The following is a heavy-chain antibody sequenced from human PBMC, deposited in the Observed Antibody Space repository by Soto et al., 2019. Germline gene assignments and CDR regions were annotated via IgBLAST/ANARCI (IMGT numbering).Heavy chain of an antibody. CDR3: ATNPPYYYDSSGYYSAGYFQH. CDR1: GGSVSSGSYY. CDR2: IYYSGST. J-gene: IGHJ1*01. Sequence: QVQLQESGPGLVKPSETLSLTCTVSGGSVSSGSYYWSWIRQPPGKGLEWIGYIYYSGSTNYNPSPKSRVTIAVDTSKNQFSLKLSSVTAADTAVYYCATNPPYYYDSSGYYSAGYFQHWGQGTLVTVSS. V-gene: IGHV4-61*01. D-gene: IGHD3-22*01.